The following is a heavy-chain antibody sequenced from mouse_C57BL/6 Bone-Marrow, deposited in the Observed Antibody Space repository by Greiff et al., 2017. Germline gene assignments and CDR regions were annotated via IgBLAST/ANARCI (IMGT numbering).Heavy chain of an antibody. CDR2: INPNNGGT. J-gene: IGHJ3*01. Sequence: EVQLQQSGPELVKPGASVKISCKASGYTFTDYYMNWVKQSHGKSLEWIGDINPNNGGTSYNQKFKGKATLTVDKSSITAYMELRSLTSEDSAVYYCVPYGSSYWGQGTLVTVSA. CDR3: VPYGSSY. V-gene: IGHV1-26*01. D-gene: IGHD1-1*01. CDR1: GYTFTDYY.